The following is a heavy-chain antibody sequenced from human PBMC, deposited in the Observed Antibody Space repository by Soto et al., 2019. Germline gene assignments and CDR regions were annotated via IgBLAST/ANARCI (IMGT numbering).Heavy chain of an antibody. Sequence: PGGSLRLSCAASGFTFSSYAMHWVRQAPGKGLEWVAVISYDGSNKYYADSVKGRFTISRDNSKNTLYLQMNSLRAEDTAVYYCARVIGYYDSSGYYNGAFDIWGQGTMVTVSS. CDR3: ARVIGYYDSSGYYNGAFDI. V-gene: IGHV3-30-3*01. CDR1: GFTFSSYA. D-gene: IGHD3-22*01. CDR2: ISYDGSNK. J-gene: IGHJ3*02.